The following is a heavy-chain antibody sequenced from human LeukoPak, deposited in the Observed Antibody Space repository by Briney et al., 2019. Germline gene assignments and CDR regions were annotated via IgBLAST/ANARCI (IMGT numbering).Heavy chain of an antibody. CDR2: ISSSSSYI. J-gene: IGHJ4*02. D-gene: IGHD6-13*01. CDR3: ARVGAAATDY. CDR1: GFTFSGYS. Sequence: GGSLRLSCAASGFTFSGYSMNWVRQAPGKGLEWVSSISSSSSYIYYADSVKGRFTISRDNAKNSLYLQMNSLRAEDTAVYYCARVGAAATDYWGQGTLVTVSS. V-gene: IGHV3-21*01.